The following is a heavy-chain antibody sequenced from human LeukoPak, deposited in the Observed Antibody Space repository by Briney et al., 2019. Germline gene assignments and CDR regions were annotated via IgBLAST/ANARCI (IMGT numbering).Heavy chain of an antibody. CDR2: ISSSSSYI. CDR3: ARGSYWGYFDY. D-gene: IGHD1-26*01. V-gene: IGHV3-21*01. CDR1: GFTFSSYS. J-gene: IGHJ4*02. Sequence: PGGSLRLSCAASGFTFSSYSMNWVRQAPGEGLEWVSSISSSSSYIYYADSVKGRFTISRDNAKNSLYLQMNSLRAEDTAVYYCARGSYWGYFDYWGQGTLVTVSS.